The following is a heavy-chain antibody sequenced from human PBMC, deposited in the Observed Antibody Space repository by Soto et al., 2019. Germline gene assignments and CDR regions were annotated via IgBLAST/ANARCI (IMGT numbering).Heavy chain of an antibody. J-gene: IGHJ4*02. CDR1: GGSSSGHY. D-gene: IGHD3-10*01. V-gene: IGHV4-34*01. CDR2: INHSGST. Sequence: PXETLSLTCAVYGGSSSGHYWSWIRQSPGKGLEWIGEINHSGSTNYNPSLKSRVTISVDTSKKQFSLKLSSVNAADTAVYYCARVLWLGELLRIFDYWGQGTLVTVSS. CDR3: ARVLWLGELLRIFDY.